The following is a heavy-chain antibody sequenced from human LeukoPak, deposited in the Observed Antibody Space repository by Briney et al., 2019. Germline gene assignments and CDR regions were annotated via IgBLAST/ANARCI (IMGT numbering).Heavy chain of an antibody. CDR3: AKDQGRVVTAIDY. Sequence: QAGGSLRLSCAASGFTFSSYAMHWVRQAPGKGLEWVAVISYDGSNKYYADSVKGRFTISRDNSKSTLYLQMNSLRAEDTAVYYCAKDQGRVVTAIDYWGQGTLVTVSS. D-gene: IGHD2-21*02. V-gene: IGHV3-30*04. CDR1: GFTFSSYA. CDR2: ISYDGSNK. J-gene: IGHJ4*02.